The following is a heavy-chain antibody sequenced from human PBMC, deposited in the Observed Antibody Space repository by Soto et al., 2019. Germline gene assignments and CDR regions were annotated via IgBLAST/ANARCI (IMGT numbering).Heavy chain of an antibody. CDR3: ASFPQTAIVGAAYFDY. V-gene: IGHV1-69*02. Sequence: QVQLVQSGAEVKKPGSSVKVSCKASGGTFSSYIISWVRQAPGQGLEWMGRIIPILGIANYAQKFQGRVTIPADKSTSTAYMALSSLRSEDTAVYYCASFPQTAIVGAAYFDYWGQGTLVTVSS. CDR2: IIPILGIA. J-gene: IGHJ4*02. D-gene: IGHD1-26*01. CDR1: GGTFSSYI.